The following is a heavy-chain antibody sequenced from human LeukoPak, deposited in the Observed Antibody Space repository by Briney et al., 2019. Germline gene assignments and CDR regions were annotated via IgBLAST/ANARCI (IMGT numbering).Heavy chain of an antibody. D-gene: IGHD3-10*01. CDR3: ARLYYGSGPYYYGMDV. Sequence: ASVKVSCKASGYTFTSYGISWVRQAPGQGLEWMGWISAYNGNTNYAQKLQGRVTMTTDTSTSTAYMELRSLRSEDTAVYYCARLYYGSGPYYYGMDVWGQGTTVTVSS. J-gene: IGHJ6*02. V-gene: IGHV1-18*01. CDR2: ISAYNGNT. CDR1: GYTFTSYG.